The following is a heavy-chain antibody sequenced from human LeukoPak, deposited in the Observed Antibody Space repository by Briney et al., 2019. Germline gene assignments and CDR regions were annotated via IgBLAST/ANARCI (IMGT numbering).Heavy chain of an antibody. CDR1: EFPFSSYA. D-gene: IGHD6-13*01. Sequence: GGSLRVTCAGSEFPFSSYAMSWVRQAPGKGLEGVSASSGSGGSTYYADSVKGRFTISRDTSKNTLYLQMNSLRAEDTAVYYCAKGSDSSSWYWFDPWGQGTLVTVSS. V-gene: IGHV3-23*01. J-gene: IGHJ5*02. CDR2: SSGSGGST. CDR3: AKGSDSSSWYWFDP.